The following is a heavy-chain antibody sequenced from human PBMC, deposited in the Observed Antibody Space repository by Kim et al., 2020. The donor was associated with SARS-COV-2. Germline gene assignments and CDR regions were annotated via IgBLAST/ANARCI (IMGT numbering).Heavy chain of an antibody. J-gene: IGHJ6*02. D-gene: IGHD3-10*01. Sequence: NDAQKFQERVTITRDMSTSTADMELSSLRSEDTAVYYCAADLKVRGPLDVWGQGTTVTVSS. V-gene: IGHV1-58*01. CDR3: AADLKVRGPLDV.